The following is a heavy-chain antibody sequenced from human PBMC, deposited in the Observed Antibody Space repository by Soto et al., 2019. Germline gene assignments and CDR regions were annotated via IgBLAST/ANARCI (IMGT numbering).Heavy chain of an antibody. CDR3: ATNPGGY. CDR2: INPSGGST. Sequence: ASVKVSCKASGYTFTSYYIHWVRQAPGQGLEWMGIINPSGGSTTYAQKFQGRVTMTEDTSTDTAYMELSSLRSEDTAVYYCATNPGGYWGQGTQVTVSS. CDR1: GYTFTSYY. D-gene: IGHD3-16*01. V-gene: IGHV1-46*01. J-gene: IGHJ4*02.